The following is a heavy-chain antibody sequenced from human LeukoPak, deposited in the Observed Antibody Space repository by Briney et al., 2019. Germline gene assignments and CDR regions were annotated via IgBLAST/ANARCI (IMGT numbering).Heavy chain of an antibody. V-gene: IGHV4-31*03. Sequence: SQTLSPTCTVSGGSISSGGYYWSWIRQHPGKGLEWIGYIYYSGSTYYNPSLKSRVTISVDTSKNQFSLKLSSVTAADTAVYYCARDGRRYNWNYADAFDIWGQGTMVTVSS. J-gene: IGHJ3*02. CDR3: ARDGRRYNWNYADAFDI. CDR2: IYYSGST. CDR1: GGSISSGGYY. D-gene: IGHD1-7*01.